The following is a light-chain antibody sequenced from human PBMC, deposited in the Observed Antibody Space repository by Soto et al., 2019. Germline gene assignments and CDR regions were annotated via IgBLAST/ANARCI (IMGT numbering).Light chain of an antibody. CDR2: DAS. Sequence: EFGLTQDPGTLSLSQGEIAALSCRSIQTVRNNYLAWYQQKPGQAPRLLIYDASSRATGIPDRFSGGGSGTDFTLTISRLEPEDFEVYYCQHFSSDPLTFGGGTKVDIK. V-gene: IGKV3-20*01. CDR3: QHFSSDPLT. J-gene: IGKJ4*01. CDR1: QTVRNNY.